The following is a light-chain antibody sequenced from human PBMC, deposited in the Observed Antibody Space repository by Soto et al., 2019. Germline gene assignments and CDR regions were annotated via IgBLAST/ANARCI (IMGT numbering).Light chain of an antibody. J-gene: IGKJ4*01. V-gene: IGKV3-15*01. CDR3: QQYNNWPPLT. CDR1: QRVSSD. Sequence: EIVMTQSPATLSLSPGERATLSCRAGQRVSSDLAWYQQKPGQAPRLLIYGASTRATGIPARFSGNGSGTEFTLTISILQSEDFAFYYCQQYNNWPPLTFGGGTKVEIK. CDR2: GAS.